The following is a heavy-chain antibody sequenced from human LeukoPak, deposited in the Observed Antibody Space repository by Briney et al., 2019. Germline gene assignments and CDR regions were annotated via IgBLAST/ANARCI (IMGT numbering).Heavy chain of an antibody. CDR3: ARARRGSAPYYYYMDV. V-gene: IGHV1-18*01. CDR1: GYTFTSYG. J-gene: IGHJ6*03. D-gene: IGHD1-14*01. Sequence: GASVKVSCKASGYTFTSYGISWVRQAPGQGLEWMGWISAYNGNTNYAQKLQGRVTTTTDTSTSTAYMELRSLRSDDTAVYYCARARRGSAPYYYYMDVWGKGTTVTVSS. CDR2: ISAYNGNT.